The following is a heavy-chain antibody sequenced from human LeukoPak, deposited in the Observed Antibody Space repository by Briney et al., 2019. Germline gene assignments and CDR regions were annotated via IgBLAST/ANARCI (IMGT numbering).Heavy chain of an antibody. J-gene: IGHJ5*02. CDR3: ARHEEGTDYDYVWGSYRPLRLFDP. Sequence: SETLSLTCTVSGGSISSSSYYWGWIRHPPGNGLEWLGSIYYSGSTSNNPPLKSRVPISVNTSKNHFSLNLSSVTAADTAVYYCARHEEGTDYDYVWGSYRPLRLFDPWGQGTLVTVSS. D-gene: IGHD3-16*02. CDR2: IYYSGST. CDR1: GGSISSSSYY. V-gene: IGHV4-39*01.